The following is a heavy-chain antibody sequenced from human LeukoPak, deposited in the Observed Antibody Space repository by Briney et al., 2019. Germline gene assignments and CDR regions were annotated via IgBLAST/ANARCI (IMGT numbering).Heavy chain of an antibody. J-gene: IGHJ4*02. CDR1: GFTFSSYE. V-gene: IGHV3-48*03. Sequence: GGSLRLSCAASGFTFSSYEMNWVRQAPGKGLEWVSYISSSGSTIYYADSVKGRFTISRDNAKNSLYLQMNSLRAEDTAVYYCARVVRYCSGGSCTRFYFDYWGQGTLVTVSS. CDR3: ARVVRYCSGGSCTRFYFDY. CDR2: ISSSGSTI. D-gene: IGHD2-15*01.